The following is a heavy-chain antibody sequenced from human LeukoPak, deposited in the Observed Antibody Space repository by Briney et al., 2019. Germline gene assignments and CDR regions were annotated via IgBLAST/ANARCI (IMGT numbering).Heavy chain of an antibody. V-gene: IGHV3-23*01. J-gene: IGHJ3*01. Sequence: GSLRLSCVGSAFTFSLYAMTWVRQAPGKGLEWVSAISGRGSRTYYADSVKGRFTISRDNSKNTLYLQMNSLGAEDTAIYYCAKDGSSGIAAAADAFDVWGQGTMVTVSS. D-gene: IGHD6-13*01. CDR1: AFTFSLYA. CDR2: ISGRGSRT. CDR3: AKDGSSGIAAAADAFDV.